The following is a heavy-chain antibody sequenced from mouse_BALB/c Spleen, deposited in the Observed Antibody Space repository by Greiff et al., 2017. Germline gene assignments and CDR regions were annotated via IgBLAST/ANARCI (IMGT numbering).Heavy chain of an antibody. CDR1: GFTFSSYG. CDR3: ARIYYGNYYAMDY. J-gene: IGHJ4*01. CDR2: ISSGGSYT. Sequence: VQLQQSGGDLVKPGGSLKLSCAASGFTFSSYGMSWVRQTPDKRLEWVATISSGGSYTYYPDSVKGRFTISRDNAKNTLYLQMSSLKSEDTAMYYCARIYYGNYYAMDYWGQGTSVTVSS. D-gene: IGHD2-1*01. V-gene: IGHV5-6*01.